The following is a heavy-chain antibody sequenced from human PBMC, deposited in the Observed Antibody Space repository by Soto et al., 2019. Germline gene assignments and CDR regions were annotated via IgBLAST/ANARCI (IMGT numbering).Heavy chain of an antibody. CDR3: ARRGYYAISAFDI. Sequence: SETLSLTCTVSGGSISSSSYYWGWIRQPPGKGLEWIGSIYYSGSTYYNPSLKSRVTISVDTSKNQFSLKLSSVTAADTTVYYCARRGYYAISAFDIWGQGTMVTVSS. D-gene: IGHD2-8*01. J-gene: IGHJ3*02. CDR1: GGSISSSSYY. CDR2: IYYSGST. V-gene: IGHV4-39*01.